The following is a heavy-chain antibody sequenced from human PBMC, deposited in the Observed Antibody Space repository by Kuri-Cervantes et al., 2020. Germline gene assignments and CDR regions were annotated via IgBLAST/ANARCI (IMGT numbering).Heavy chain of an antibody. D-gene: IGHD2-2*02. CDR2: IYYSGST. V-gene: IGHV4-31*03. CDR1: GGSISSGGYY. Sequence: SETLSLTCTVSGGSISSGGYYWSWIRQHPGKGLEWIGYIYYSGSTYYNPSLKSRVTISVDTSKNQFSLQLNSVTPEDTAVYYCARDRSYCSTTSCYIALYYYGMDVWGQGTTVTVSS. J-gene: IGHJ6*02. CDR3: ARDRSYCSTTSCYIALYYYGMDV.